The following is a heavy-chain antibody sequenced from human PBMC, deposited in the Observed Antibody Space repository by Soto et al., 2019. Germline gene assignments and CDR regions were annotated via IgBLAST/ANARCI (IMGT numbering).Heavy chain of an antibody. Sequence: GGSLRLSCAASGFTFSSYAMHWVRQAPGKGLEWVAVISYDGSNKYYADSVKGRFTISRDNSKNTLYLQMNSLRAEDTAVYYCARGENVGYYYYGMDVWGQGTTVTVSS. CDR1: GFTFSSYA. CDR3: ARGENVGYYYYGMDV. J-gene: IGHJ6*02. D-gene: IGHD1-1*01. V-gene: IGHV3-30-3*01. CDR2: ISYDGSNK.